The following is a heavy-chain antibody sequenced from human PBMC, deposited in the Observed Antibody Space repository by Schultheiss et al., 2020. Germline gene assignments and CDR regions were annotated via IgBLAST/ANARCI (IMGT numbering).Heavy chain of an antibody. CDR2: IYTSGST. Sequence: SETLSLTCAVSGGSISSSNWWGWIRQPPGKGLEWIGRIYTSGSTNYNPSLKSRVTISVDTSKNQFSLKLSSVTAADTAVYYCARAHCGGDCYWGFDYWGQGTLVTVSS. CDR3: ARAHCGGDCYWGFDY. V-gene: IGHV4-61*05. D-gene: IGHD2-21*01. CDR1: GGSISSSNW. J-gene: IGHJ4*02.